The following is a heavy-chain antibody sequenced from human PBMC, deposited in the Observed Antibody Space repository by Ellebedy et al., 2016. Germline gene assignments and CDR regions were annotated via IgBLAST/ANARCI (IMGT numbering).Heavy chain of an antibody. CDR3: VRGGPIDY. Sequence: GGSLRLXXAASGFTFNNYWMHWVRQAPGKGLVWVSRINSDGSTTNYADSVRGRFTISRDNAKNTLYLQMNSLGAEDTAVYYCVRGGPIDYWGQGTLVTVSS. CDR1: GFTFNNYW. D-gene: IGHD3-16*01. CDR2: INSDGSTT. V-gene: IGHV3-74*01. J-gene: IGHJ4*02.